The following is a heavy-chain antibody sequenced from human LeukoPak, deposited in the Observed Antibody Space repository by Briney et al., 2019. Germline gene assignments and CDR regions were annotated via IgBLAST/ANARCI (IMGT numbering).Heavy chain of an antibody. J-gene: IGHJ4*02. V-gene: IGHV3-23*01. CDR3: ANYRKPQGLDY. CDR1: RFTFSTYA. Sequence: GGSLRLSCAVSRFTFSTYAMSWVRQAPGQGLEWVSAISANGADKYYADSVKGRFTIPRDNSKNTLFLLMTSLRVEDTAVYYCANYRKPQGLDYWGQGTLVTVSS. CDR2: ISANGADK. D-gene: IGHD1-14*01.